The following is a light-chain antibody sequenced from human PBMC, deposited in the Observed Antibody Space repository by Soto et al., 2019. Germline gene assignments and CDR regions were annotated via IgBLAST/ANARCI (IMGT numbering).Light chain of an antibody. V-gene: IGLV1-47*01. J-gene: IGLJ1*01. CDR2: RNN. CDR3: AAWDDSLSGSYV. Sequence: QSVLTQPPSASGTPGQRVTISCSGSSSNNGSNYVYWYQQLPGTAPKLLIYRNNQRPSGVPDRFSGSKSGTSASLAISWLRSEDEADYYCAAWDDSLSGSYVFGTGTKVTVL. CDR1: SSNNGSNY.